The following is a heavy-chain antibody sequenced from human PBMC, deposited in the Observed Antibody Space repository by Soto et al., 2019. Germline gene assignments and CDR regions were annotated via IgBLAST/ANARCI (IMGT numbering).Heavy chain of an antibody. V-gene: IGHV3-30-3*01. J-gene: IGHJ6*02. CDR1: GFTFSSYA. CDR3: ARGYYAPSGYDLGNYYYYGMDV. CDR2: ISYDGSNK. Sequence: QVQLVESGGGVVQPGRSLRLSCAASGFTFSSYAMHWVRQAPGKGLEWVAVISYDGSNKYYADSVKGRFTISRDTSKNTVSLNMNSLRAEDTAVYHCARGYYAPSGYDLGNYYYYGMDVWGQGTTVTVSS. D-gene: IGHD5-12*01.